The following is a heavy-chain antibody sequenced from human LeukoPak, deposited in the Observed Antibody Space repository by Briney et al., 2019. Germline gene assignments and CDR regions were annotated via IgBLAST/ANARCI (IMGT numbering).Heavy chain of an antibody. CDR1: GGSISSSN. CDR3: AELGITMIGGV. J-gene: IGHJ6*04. D-gene: IGHD3-10*02. V-gene: IGHV3-21*06. Sequence: PSGTLSLTCAVSGGSISSSNWWSWVRQPPGKGLEWVSSIDSSGGYMFYADSVKGRFIISRDNAKDSLYLQMNSLRAEDTAVYYCAELGITMIGGVWGKGTTVTISS. CDR2: IDSSGGYM.